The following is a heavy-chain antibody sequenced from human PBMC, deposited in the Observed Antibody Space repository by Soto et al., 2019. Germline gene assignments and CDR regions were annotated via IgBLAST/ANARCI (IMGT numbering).Heavy chain of an antibody. CDR3: ARSPSSVVVAATPGEDRY. D-gene: IGHD2-15*01. J-gene: IGHJ4*02. V-gene: IGHV3-30-3*01. CDR1: GFTFSSYA. CDR2: ISYDGSNK. Sequence: PGGSLRLSCAASGFTFSSYAMHWVRQAPGKGLEWVAVISYDGSNKYYADSVKGRFTISRDNSKNTLYLQMNSLRAEDTAVYYCARSPSSVVVAATPGEDRYWGQGTLVTVSS.